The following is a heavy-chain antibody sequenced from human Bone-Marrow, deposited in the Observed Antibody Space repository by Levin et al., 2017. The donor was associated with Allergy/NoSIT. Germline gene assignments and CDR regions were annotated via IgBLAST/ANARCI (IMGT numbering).Heavy chain of an antibody. D-gene: IGHD2-15*01. CDR1: GFTFSDYW. V-gene: IGHV3-7*01. Sequence: PGGSLRLSCVDSGFTFSDYWMSWIRQAPGKGLERVANIHRDGSEKSYGDSVKGRFTISRDNAANLLFLQMDNLRVEDTGIYYCARDRGGHYRGGHYYAFWFDSWGQGSLVTVSS. CDR2: IHRDGSEK. CDR3: ARDRGGHYRGGHYYAFWFDS. J-gene: IGHJ5*01.